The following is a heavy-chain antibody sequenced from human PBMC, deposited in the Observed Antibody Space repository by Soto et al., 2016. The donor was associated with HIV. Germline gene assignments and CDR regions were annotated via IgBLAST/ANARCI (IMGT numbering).Heavy chain of an antibody. D-gene: IGHD3-10*01. CDR2: IRPRNYGAGR. J-gene: IGHJ5*01. Sequence: EVHLVESGGGLVQPGQSLRLSCSGSGFIFDDYTMSWVRQAPGKGLEWVGFIRPRNYGAGREYAASVKGRFTISRDDSKSIAYLEMNSLKTEDTAVYYCIGDLPPFPFGSGSYGDSWGHGIMVTVTS. CDR1: GFIFDDYT. V-gene: IGHV3-49*04. CDR3: IGDLPPFPFGSGSYGDS.